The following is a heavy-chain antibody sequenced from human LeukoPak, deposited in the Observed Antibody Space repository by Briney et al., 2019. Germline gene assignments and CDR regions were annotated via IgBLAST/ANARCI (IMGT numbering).Heavy chain of an antibody. J-gene: IGHJ4*02. V-gene: IGHV4-39*07. Sequence: SETLSLTCTVSGGSIRSSYYYWSWIRQPPGTGLEWIGEINHSGSTNYNPSLKSRVTISVDTSKKQFSLKLSSVTAADTAVYYCVTYYFDSSGPKKNYWGQGTLVTVSS. CDR2: INHSGST. CDR3: VTYYFDSSGPKKNY. D-gene: IGHD3-22*01. CDR1: GGSIRSSYYY.